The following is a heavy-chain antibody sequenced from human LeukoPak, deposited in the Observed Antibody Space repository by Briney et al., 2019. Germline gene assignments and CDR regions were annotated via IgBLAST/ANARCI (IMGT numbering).Heavy chain of an antibody. Sequence: GGSLRLSCAASGFTFTAYAMSWVRQAPGKGLEWVSAISGSAYCTSYADSVKGRFTISRDNSKNTLYLQMNSLRAEDTALYYCAKHKVATKVKDYWGQGTLVTVSS. V-gene: IGHV3-23*01. CDR1: GFTFTAYA. CDR3: AKHKVATKVKDY. D-gene: IGHD3-22*01. J-gene: IGHJ4*02. CDR2: ISGSAYCT.